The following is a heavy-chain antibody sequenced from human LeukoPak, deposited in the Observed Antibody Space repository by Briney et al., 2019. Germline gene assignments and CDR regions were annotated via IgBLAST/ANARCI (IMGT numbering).Heavy chain of an antibody. J-gene: IGHJ5*02. CDR3: AARPYCTTATCPKTNWFDP. CDR1: GFTFSSYT. CDR2: ISYDGSNK. D-gene: IGHD2-8*01. Sequence: GGSLRLSCAASGFTFSSYTMHWVGKPPGKGLEWVAVISYDGSNKYYADSVKGRFTISRDNSKNTLYLQMSSLRADDTAVYYCAARPYCTTATCPKTNWFDPWGQGTLVTVSS. V-gene: IGHV3-30*14.